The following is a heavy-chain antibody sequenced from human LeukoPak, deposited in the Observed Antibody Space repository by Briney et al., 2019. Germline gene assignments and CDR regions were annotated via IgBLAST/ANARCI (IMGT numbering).Heavy chain of an antibody. CDR1: GFSFSSYS. D-gene: IGHD3-10*01. V-gene: IGHV3-64*01. CDR3: ARRVVRVVSYYNGMDV. CDR2: VSSNGGST. J-gene: IGHJ6*02. Sequence: GGSLRLSCAASGFSFSSYSMHWVRQAPGKGLECVSAVSSNGGSTYYANSVKGRFTISRDNCKNTLYLQMGSLKTEDMAVYYCARRVVRVVSYYNGMDVWGQGTTVTVSS.